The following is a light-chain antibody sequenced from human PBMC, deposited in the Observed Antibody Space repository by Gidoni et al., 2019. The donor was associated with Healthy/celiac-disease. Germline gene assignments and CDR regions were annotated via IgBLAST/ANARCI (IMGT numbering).Light chain of an antibody. CDR2: GKN. CDR1: SLRSYY. Sequence: SPELTQDPAASVALGQTVRITCQGDSLRSYYASWYQKKPGQAPVLVIYGKNNRPSGIPDRFSSSSSGNTASVTFTGAQAEYEADYYCNSRDSSGNRVVFGGGTKLTVL. V-gene: IGLV3-19*01. CDR3: NSRDSSGNRVV. J-gene: IGLJ2*01.